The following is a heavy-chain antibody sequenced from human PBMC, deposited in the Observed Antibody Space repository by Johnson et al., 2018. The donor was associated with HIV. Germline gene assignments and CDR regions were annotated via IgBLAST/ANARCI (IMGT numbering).Heavy chain of an antibody. Sequence: EQLVESGGGLVKPGGSLRLSCAASGFTFSNAWMSWVRQAPGKGLEWVGRIKSNTDGGTTDYAAPVKGRFTISRDDSTHTLYLQMNSLKTEDTAVYYCTTGLSSGKGAFDIWGQGTMVTVSS. CDR2: IKSNTDGGTT. J-gene: IGHJ3*02. CDR1: GFTFSNAW. D-gene: IGHD5-12*01. V-gene: IGHV3-15*01. CDR3: TTGLSSGKGAFDI.